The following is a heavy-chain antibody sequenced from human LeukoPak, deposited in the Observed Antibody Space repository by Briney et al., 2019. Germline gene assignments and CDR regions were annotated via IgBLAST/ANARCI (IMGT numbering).Heavy chain of an antibody. CDR3: ARHSNGWSEGTY. Sequence: GGSLRLSCAASGFTFRNYWMTWVRQAPGKGLEWVANIKQDGGEKNYVDSVKGRFSISRDNAKNSLYLQMNSLRAEDTAVYYCARHSNGWSEGTYWGQGTLVTVTS. J-gene: IGHJ4*02. V-gene: IGHV3-7*03. CDR1: GFTFRNYW. CDR2: IKQDGGEK. D-gene: IGHD6-19*01.